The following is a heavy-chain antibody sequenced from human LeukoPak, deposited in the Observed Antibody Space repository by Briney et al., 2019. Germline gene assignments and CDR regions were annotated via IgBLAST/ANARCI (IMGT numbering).Heavy chain of an antibody. CDR2: IFYSGNT. V-gene: IGHV4-39*01. Sequence: PSETLSLTCTVSGGSISSSTYYWGWIRQPPGKGLEWIGSIFYSGNTYYNPSLKSRVTIFADTSKNQFSLRLSSVTAADTAVYYCARLSAPFDYWGQGTLVTVSS. CDR3: ARLSAPFDY. J-gene: IGHJ4*02. CDR1: GGSISSSTYY.